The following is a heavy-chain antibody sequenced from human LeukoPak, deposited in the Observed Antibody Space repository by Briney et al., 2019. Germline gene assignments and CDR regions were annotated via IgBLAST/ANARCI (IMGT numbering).Heavy chain of an antibody. CDR1: GYTFTSYY. CDR3: ASMYGGNYYFDY. Sequence: ASVKVSCKASGYTFTSYYMHWVRQAPGQGLEWMGIINPSGGSTSYAQKFQGRVTMTRDTSTSTVYMELSSLRSEDTAVYYCASMYGGNYYFDYWGQGTLVIVSS. D-gene: IGHD4/OR15-4a*01. J-gene: IGHJ4*02. V-gene: IGHV1-46*01. CDR2: INPSGGST.